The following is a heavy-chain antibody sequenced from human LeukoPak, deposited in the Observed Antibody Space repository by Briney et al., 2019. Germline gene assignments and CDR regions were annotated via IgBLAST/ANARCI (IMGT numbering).Heavy chain of an antibody. CDR3: ARQAYSGSYLFDF. CDR2: IFYSGTT. J-gene: IGHJ5*01. D-gene: IGHD3-22*01. Sequence: SETLSLTCTVSGSGGSINSHYWSWIRQPPGKGLEWIGYIFYSGTTTYNPSLKSRITISLDTSKNQFSLTLSSVTAADTAVYYCARQAYSGSYLFDFWGQGTLVTVSS. CDR1: GSGGSINSHY. V-gene: IGHV4-59*11.